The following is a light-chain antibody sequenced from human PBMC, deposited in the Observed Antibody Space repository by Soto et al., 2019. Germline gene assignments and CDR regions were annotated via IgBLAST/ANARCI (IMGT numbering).Light chain of an antibody. CDR3: QQSYSFWT. V-gene: IGKV1-39*01. Sequence: DIQMTQSPSSLSASVGDRVTITCRASQSISRYLNWYQHKPGKAPNLLIYAASSLQSGVPSRVSGSGSGTDFTLTISRLQPEDFATYYCQQSYSFWTFGQGTKVEIK. CDR1: QSISRY. CDR2: AAS. J-gene: IGKJ1*01.